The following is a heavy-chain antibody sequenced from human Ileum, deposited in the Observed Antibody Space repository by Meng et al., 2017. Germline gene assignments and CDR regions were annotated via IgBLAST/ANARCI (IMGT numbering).Heavy chain of an antibody. CDR1: GFGFSIHG. J-gene: IGHJ4*02. Sequence: GESLKISCAASGFGFSIHGMHWVRQAPGKGLEWVALIYYDGSRQYYADSVKGRFTISRDNSKDTLYLQMNSLRVEDAALYYCARSRDGDQHGDSWGQGTLVTVSS. D-gene: IGHD5-24*01. CDR3: ARSRDGDQHGDS. CDR2: IYYDGSRQ. V-gene: IGHV3-33*01.